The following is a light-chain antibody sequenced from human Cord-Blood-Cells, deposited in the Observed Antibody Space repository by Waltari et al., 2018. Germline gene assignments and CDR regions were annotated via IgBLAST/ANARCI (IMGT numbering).Light chain of an antibody. CDR3: CSYAGSSTLV. CDR2: EGS. V-gene: IGLV2-23*01. Sequence: QSALTQPASVSGSPGQSITLSCTGPSSDVGSYNLVSWYQQHPSKAPKPMIYEGSKRPSGVSNRFSGSKSGNTASLTISGLQAEDEADYYCCSYAGSSTLVFGGGTKLTVL. J-gene: IGLJ3*02. CDR1: SSDVGSYNL.